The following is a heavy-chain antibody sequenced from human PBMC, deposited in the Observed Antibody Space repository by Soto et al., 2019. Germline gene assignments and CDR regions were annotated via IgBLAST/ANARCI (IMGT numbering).Heavy chain of an antibody. V-gene: IGHV3-23*01. CDR2: ISGSGGST. J-gene: IGHJ6*03. Sequence: EVQLLESGGGLVQPGGSLRLSCAASGFTFSSYAMSWVRQAPGKGLEWVSAISGSGGSTYYSDSVKGRFTISREHSKNTLYLQMNSRRAEETAVYYCAKAYCSGGSGYSIYYYYMDVWGKGTTVTVSS. CDR3: AKAYCSGGSGYSIYYYYMDV. D-gene: IGHD2-15*01. CDR1: GFTFSSYA.